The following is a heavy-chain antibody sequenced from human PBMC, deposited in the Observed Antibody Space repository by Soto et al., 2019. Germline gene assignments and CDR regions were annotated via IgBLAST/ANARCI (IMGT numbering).Heavy chain of an antibody. V-gene: IGHV4-30-4*01. CDR1: GGSISSGDYY. CDR2: IYYSGST. D-gene: IGHD3-22*01. CDR3: AFYDSSGYYDDAFDI. J-gene: IGHJ3*02. Sequence: QVQLQESGPGLVKPSQTLSLTCTVSGGSISSGDYYWSWIRQPPGKGLEWIGYIYYSGSTYYNPSLKIRVTISVDTSKNQFSLKLSSVTAADTAVYYCAFYDSSGYYDDAFDIWGQGTMVTVSS.